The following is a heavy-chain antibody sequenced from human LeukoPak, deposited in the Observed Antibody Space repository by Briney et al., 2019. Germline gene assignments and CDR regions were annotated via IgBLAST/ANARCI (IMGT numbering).Heavy chain of an antibody. J-gene: IGHJ1*01. Sequence: TSETLSLTCTVSGGSISSSSYYWGWIRQPPGKGLEWIGSIYYSGSTYYNPSLKSRVTISVDTSKNQFSLKLSSVTAAGTAVYYCARHERGATRRSFQHWGQGTLVTVSS. CDR2: IYYSGST. CDR3: ARHERGATRRSFQH. V-gene: IGHV4-39*01. CDR1: GGSISSSSYY. D-gene: IGHD1/OR15-1a*01.